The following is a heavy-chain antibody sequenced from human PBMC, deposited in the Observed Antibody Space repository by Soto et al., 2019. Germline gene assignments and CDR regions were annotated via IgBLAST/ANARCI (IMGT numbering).Heavy chain of an antibody. CDR3: AKSREGWPDY. Sequence: QVQLVESGGGVVQPGRSLRLSCADSGFSFSSYGMHWVRQAPGKGLEWVAVISYDGGNKFYADSVKGRFTISRDNSKNTLYLQMTSLRAEDTAVYYCAKSREGWPDYWGQGTLVTVSS. CDR2: ISYDGGNK. V-gene: IGHV3-30*18. J-gene: IGHJ4*02. CDR1: GFSFSSYG. D-gene: IGHD6-19*01.